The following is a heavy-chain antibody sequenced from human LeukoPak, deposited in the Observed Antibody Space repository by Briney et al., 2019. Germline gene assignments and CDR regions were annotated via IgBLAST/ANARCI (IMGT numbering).Heavy chain of an antibody. CDR1: GFTFSSYG. D-gene: IGHD5-24*01. Sequence: PGRSLRLSCAASGFTFSSYGMHWVRQAPGKGLEWVAVISYDGDNKYYADSVKGRFTISRDNSKNTLYLQMNSLRAEDTAVYYCAKDGGDGYKYYFDYWGQGTLVTVSS. CDR2: ISYDGDNK. V-gene: IGHV3-30*18. CDR3: AKDGGDGYKYYFDY. J-gene: IGHJ4*02.